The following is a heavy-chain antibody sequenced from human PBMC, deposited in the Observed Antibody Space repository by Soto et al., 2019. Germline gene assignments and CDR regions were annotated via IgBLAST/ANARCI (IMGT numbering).Heavy chain of an antibody. CDR3: ARGMTTVTTLDY. Sequence: LSLTCAVSGGSISSGGYSWSWIRQPPGKGLEWIGYIYYSGSTYYNPSLKSRVTISVDRSKNQFSLKLSSVTAADTAVYYCARGMTTVTTLDYWGQGTLVTVSS. J-gene: IGHJ4*02. D-gene: IGHD4-17*01. CDR1: GGSISSGGYS. V-gene: IGHV4-30-2*01. CDR2: IYYSGST.